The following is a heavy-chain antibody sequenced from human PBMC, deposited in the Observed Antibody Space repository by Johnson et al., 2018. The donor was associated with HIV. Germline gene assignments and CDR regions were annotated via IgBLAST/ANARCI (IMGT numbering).Heavy chain of an antibody. V-gene: IGHV3-20*04. CDR3: ARDQEGFYDSVFEI. CDR2: INWNGGTT. D-gene: IGHD3-3*01. J-gene: IGHJ3*02. Sequence: EVQLVESGGGVVRPGGSLRLSCAASGFTFDDYGMNWVRQAPGKGLEWVSGINWNGGTTYYADSVKGRFTISRDNAKNSLYLQMNSLRAEDTALYFCARDQEGFYDSVFEIWGQGTMVTVSS. CDR1: GFTFDDYG.